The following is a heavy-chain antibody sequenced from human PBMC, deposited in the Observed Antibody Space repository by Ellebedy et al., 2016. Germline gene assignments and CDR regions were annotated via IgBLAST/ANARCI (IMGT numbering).Heavy chain of an antibody. Sequence: GGSLRLSCAASGFTFSSYAMSWVRQAPGKGLEWVSVIYSGGSTYYADSVKGRFTISRDNSKNTLYLQMNSLRAEDTAVYYCARDSLSHYYYGMDVWGQGTTVTVSS. CDR1: GFTFSSYA. V-gene: IGHV3-66*01. J-gene: IGHJ6*02. CDR2: IYSGGST. CDR3: ARDSLSHYYYGMDV. D-gene: IGHD3-10*01.